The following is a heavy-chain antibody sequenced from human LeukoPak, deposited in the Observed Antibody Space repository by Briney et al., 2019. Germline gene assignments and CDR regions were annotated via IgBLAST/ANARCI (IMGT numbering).Heavy chain of an antibody. J-gene: IGHJ4*02. CDR3: ARLTDF. Sequence: SETLSLTCTVSGGSLIISNYYWGWIRQSPGRGLECIGKISYSGSTYYNPSLRSRVHMSVDTSKNQFSLTLSSVTAADTAVYYCARLTDFWGQGILVTVSS. V-gene: IGHV4-39*01. CDR2: ISYSGST. CDR1: GGSLIISNYY.